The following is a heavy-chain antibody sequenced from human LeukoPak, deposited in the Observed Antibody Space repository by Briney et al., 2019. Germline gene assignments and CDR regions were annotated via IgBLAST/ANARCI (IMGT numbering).Heavy chain of an antibody. CDR3: ARGEMATTYYFDY. D-gene: IGHD5-24*01. V-gene: IGHV1-69*01. CDR1: GGTFSSYA. J-gene: IGHJ4*02. Sequence: ASVEVSCKASGGTFSSYAISWVRQAPGQGLEWMGGIIPIFGTANYAQKFQGRVTITADESTSTAYMELSSLRSEDTAVYYCARGEMATTYYFDYWGQGTLVTVSS. CDR2: IIPIFGTA.